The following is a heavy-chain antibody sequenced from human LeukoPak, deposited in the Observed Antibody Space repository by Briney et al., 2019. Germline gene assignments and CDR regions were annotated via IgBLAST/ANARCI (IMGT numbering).Heavy chain of an antibody. CDR1: GYTFTSFD. V-gene: IGHV7-4-1*02. CDR2: INTNTGNP. D-gene: IGHD5-18*01. CDR3: ASGAGHRDGYSFGEYFDY. J-gene: IGHJ4*02. Sequence: ASVKVSCKASGYTFTSFDFNWVRQATGQGLEWMGWINTNTGNPTYAQGFTGRFVFSLDTSVSTAYLQISSLKAEDTAVYYCASGAGHRDGYSFGEYFDYWGQGTLVTVSS.